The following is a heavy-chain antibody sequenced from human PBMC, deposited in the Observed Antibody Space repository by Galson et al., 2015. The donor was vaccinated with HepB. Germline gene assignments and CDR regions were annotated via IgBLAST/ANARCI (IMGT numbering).Heavy chain of an antibody. CDR3: AREGIAAYANPGDY. V-gene: IGHV1-69*13. CDR2: ITPIFGTA. Sequence: SVKVSCKASGGTFSTYAISWVRQAPGQGLEWMGGITPIFGTANYAQKFQGRVTITADESTSTTYMELSSLRSEDTAVYYCAREGIAAYANPGDYWGQGTQVTVSS. D-gene: IGHD6-13*01. CDR1: GGTFSTYA. J-gene: IGHJ4*02.